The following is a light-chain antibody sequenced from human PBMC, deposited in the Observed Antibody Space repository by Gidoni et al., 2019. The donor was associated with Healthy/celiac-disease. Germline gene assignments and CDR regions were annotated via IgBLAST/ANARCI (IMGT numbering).Light chain of an antibody. CDR3: QQRSNWPVMYT. CDR1: QSVSSY. V-gene: IGKV3-11*01. J-gene: IGKJ2*01. Sequence: EIVLTQSPANLSLSPGERATHSCRASQSVSSYLAWYQQKPGQAPRLLIYDASNRATDTPARFSGSGSGTDFTLTISSLEPEDFAVYYCQQRSNWPVMYTFGQGTKLEIK. CDR2: DAS.